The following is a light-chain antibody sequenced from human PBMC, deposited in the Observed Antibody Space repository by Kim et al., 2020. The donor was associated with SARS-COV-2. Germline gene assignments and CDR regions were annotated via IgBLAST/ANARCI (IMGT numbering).Light chain of an antibody. CDR2: GAS. Sequence: SPGGSATLCRRASQIVSSSFLAWYQQNPDPAPMLLIDGASSGTTSTADMFGGRGSGTDFTLTISRLEPDDFADYYCQQDSSSPRTFGQGTKVDIK. J-gene: IGKJ1*01. V-gene: IGKV3-20*01. CDR3: QQDSSSPRT. CDR1: QIVSSSF.